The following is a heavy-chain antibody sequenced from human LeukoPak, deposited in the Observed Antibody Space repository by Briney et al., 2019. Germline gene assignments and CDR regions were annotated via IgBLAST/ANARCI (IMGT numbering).Heavy chain of an antibody. CDR3: ARERGDIVVVPAATLFDY. CDR1: GGSISSGGYY. Sequence: SETLSLTCTVSGGSISSGGYYWSWIRQPPGKGLEWIGYIYHSGSTYYNPSLKSRVTISVDTSKNQFSLKLSSVTAADTAVYYCARERGDIVVVPAATLFDYWGQGTLVTVSS. J-gene: IGHJ4*02. D-gene: IGHD2-2*01. CDR2: IYHSGST. V-gene: IGHV4-30-2*01.